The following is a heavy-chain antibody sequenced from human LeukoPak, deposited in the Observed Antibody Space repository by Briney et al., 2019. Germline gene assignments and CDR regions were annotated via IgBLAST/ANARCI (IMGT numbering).Heavy chain of an antibody. Sequence: GGSLRLSCAASGFTFSSYAMSWVRQAPGKGLEWVGTINRDGSQKYYLDSVKGRFTISRDNAKNSVYLQMNSLRAEDTAVYYCARDRMWGVESEDYWGQGTLVTVSS. J-gene: IGHJ4*02. CDR1: GFTFSSYA. CDR3: ARDRMWGVESEDY. D-gene: IGHD3-10*01. CDR2: INRDGSQK. V-gene: IGHV3-7*01.